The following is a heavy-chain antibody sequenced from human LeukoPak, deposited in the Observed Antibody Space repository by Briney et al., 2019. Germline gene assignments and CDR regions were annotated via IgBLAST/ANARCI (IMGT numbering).Heavy chain of an antibody. CDR3: ARNFPYGSSYNLDV. Sequence: GGSLRLSCAASGFIFTNYNFNRVRQAPGKGLEWVSSISGGSTYIYYAESVRGRFTISRDNSVNTLFLQMTSLSPEDTAIYYCARNFPYGSSYNLDVWGQGTLVTVSS. D-gene: IGHD6-6*01. CDR2: ISGGSTYI. J-gene: IGHJ4*02. V-gene: IGHV3-21*01. CDR1: GFIFTNYN.